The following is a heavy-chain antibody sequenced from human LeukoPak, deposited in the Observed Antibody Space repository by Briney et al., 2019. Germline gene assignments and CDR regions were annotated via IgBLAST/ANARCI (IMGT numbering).Heavy chain of an antibody. D-gene: IGHD6-13*01. J-gene: IGHJ4*02. V-gene: IGHV3-7*01. Sequence: PGGSLRLSCTASGFTFTTYWMAWVRQTPGKGLEWVANIKQDGSEKYYAESVRGRFTISRDNAKNSLYLQMNSLGDEDTAVYYCKSGGAAPGNFDYWGQGALVTVSS. CDR1: GFTFTTYW. CDR3: KSGGAAPGNFDY. CDR2: IKQDGSEK.